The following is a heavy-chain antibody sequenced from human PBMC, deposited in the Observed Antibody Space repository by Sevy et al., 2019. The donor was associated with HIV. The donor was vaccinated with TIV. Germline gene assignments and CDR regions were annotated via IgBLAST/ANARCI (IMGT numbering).Heavy chain of an antibody. V-gene: IGHV1-69*06. CDR3: ARCKYSGSENLYYFDY. D-gene: IGHD3-10*01. CDR1: GGTLIDYA. J-gene: IGHJ4*02. Sequence: ASVKVSCKASGGTLIDYAISWVRQAPGQGLEWMGGISPISGSTKYAQKFQGRVSITADRSTRTAYMELRRLQSEDSAVYYCARCKYSGSENLYYFDYWGQGTLVTVSS. CDR2: ISPISGST.